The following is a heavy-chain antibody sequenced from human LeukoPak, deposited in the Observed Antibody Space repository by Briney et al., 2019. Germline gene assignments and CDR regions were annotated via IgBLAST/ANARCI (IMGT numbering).Heavy chain of an antibody. CDR2: IYYSGST. J-gene: IGHJ4*02. Sequence: SETLSLTCTVSGGSISSYYWSWIRQPPGKGLEWIGNIYYSGSTNYNPSLKSRVTISVDMSKNQCSLKVSSVTAADTAVYYCARGARWPDNWGQGTLVTVSS. V-gene: IGHV4-59*01. D-gene: IGHD5-24*01. CDR1: GGSISSYY. CDR3: ARGARWPDN.